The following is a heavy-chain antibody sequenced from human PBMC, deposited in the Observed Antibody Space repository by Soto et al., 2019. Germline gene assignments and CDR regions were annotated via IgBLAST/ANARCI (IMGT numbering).Heavy chain of an antibody. CDR3: ARALDSSGWYGDDAFDI. J-gene: IGHJ3*02. D-gene: IGHD6-19*01. V-gene: IGHV4-4*07. CDR1: GGSISNKY. Sequence: QVQLQESGPGLVKPSETLSLTCTVSGGSISNKYWSWIRQPAGKGLEWIGRMSSSGVTNYSPSFKGRVTMSVDMSKNQFSLKLSSVTATDAAVYYCARALDSSGWYGDDAFDIWGQGTMVTVSS. CDR2: MSSSGVT.